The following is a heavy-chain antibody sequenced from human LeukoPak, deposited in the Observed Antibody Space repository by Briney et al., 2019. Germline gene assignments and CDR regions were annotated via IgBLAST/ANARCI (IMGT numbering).Heavy chain of an antibody. D-gene: IGHD3-16*01. CDR3: AREGGPYTGFDY. Sequence: GGSLRLSCAASGFTFSSYSMNWVRQAPGKGLEWVSSISSSSSYIYYADSVKGRFTISRDNAKNSLYLQMNSLRAEDTAVYYCAREGGPYTGFDYWGQGTLVTVSS. CDR2: ISSSSSYI. V-gene: IGHV3-21*01. J-gene: IGHJ4*02. CDR1: GFTFSSYS.